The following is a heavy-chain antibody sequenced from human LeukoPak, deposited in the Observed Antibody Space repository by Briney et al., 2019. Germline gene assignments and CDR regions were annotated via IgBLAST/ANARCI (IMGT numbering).Heavy chain of an antibody. Sequence: GGSLRLSCAASRFSFSTYPMGWVRQAPGKGLEWVSGISASGDVTFHADPVKGRFTISRDNAKNSLYLQMSSLRAEDTAMYYCARSRVGLIAAYYFDSWGQGTLVTVS. V-gene: IGHV3-23*01. D-gene: IGHD1-26*01. J-gene: IGHJ4*02. CDR1: RFSFSTYP. CDR2: ISASGDVT. CDR3: ARSRVGLIAAYYFDS.